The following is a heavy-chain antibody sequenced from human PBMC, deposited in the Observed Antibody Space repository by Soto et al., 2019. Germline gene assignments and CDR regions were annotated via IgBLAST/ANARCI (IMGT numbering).Heavy chain of an antibody. J-gene: IGHJ1*01. V-gene: IGHV1-58*01. D-gene: IGHD6-19*01. CDR2: IVVGSGNT. CDR3: ASAAVTGTAGLDL. CDR1: GFTFTSSA. Sequence: SVKVSCKASGFTFTSSAVQWVRQARGQRLEWIGWIVVGSGNTNYAQKFQERVTITRDMSTSTAYMELSRLTSDDTAVYYCASAAVTGTAGLDLWGQGTQVTVS.